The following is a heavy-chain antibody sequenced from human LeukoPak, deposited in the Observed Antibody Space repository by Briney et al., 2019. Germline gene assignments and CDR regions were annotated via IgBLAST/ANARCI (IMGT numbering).Heavy chain of an antibody. J-gene: IGHJ4*02. Sequence: GGSLRLSCAASGFTFDDYAMHWVRQAPGKGLEWVSGISWNSGSIGYADSVKGRFTISRDNAKNSLYLQMNSLGAEDTALYYCAKDTHSSGWPSYFDYWGQGTLVTVSS. CDR1: GFTFDDYA. V-gene: IGHV3-9*01. CDR3: AKDTHSSGWPSYFDY. D-gene: IGHD6-19*01. CDR2: ISWNSGSI.